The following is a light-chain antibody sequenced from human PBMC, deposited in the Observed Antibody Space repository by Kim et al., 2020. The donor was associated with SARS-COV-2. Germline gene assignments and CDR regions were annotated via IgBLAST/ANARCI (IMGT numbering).Light chain of an antibody. Sequence: VSPGERATLSCRASQSVSNDLAWYQQKPGQDPRLLIYGASTRATGLPARFSGSGSGTEFTLTINSLQSEDFAVYYCQQYSNWPLTFGPGTKVDIK. CDR3: QQYSNWPLT. CDR1: QSVSND. CDR2: GAS. J-gene: IGKJ3*01. V-gene: IGKV3-15*01.